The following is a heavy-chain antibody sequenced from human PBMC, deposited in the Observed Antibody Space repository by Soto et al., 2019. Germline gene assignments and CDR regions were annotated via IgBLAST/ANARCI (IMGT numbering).Heavy chain of an antibody. CDR1: GFSFRSYW. Sequence: VQLVESGGGLVQPGGSLRLSCAASGFSFRSYWMHRVRHAPGKGLVWVSRINSDGSSATYADSVKGRFTISRDNAKNTLYPQMNSLTPEDTAVYYCAKGVPAATRYFQHWGQGTLVTVSS. J-gene: IGHJ1*01. CDR2: INSDGSSA. CDR3: AKGVPAATRYFQH. D-gene: IGHD2-2*01. V-gene: IGHV3-74*01.